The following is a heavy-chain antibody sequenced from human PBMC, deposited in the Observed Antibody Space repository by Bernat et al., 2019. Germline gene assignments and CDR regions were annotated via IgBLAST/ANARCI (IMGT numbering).Heavy chain of an antibody. Sequence: QVQLVESGGGVVQPGRSLRLSCAASGFTFSSYPMHWVRQAPGKGLEWVAVISYDGSNKYYADSVKGRFTISRDNSKNTLYLQMNRLRAEGTAVYYWAGGGRYSRGWYHPGKGDYWGQGTLVTVSS. CDR3: AGGGRYSRGWYHPGKGDY. CDR2: ISYDGSNK. J-gene: IGHJ4*02. CDR1: GFTFSSYP. V-gene: IGHV3-30-3*01. D-gene: IGHD6-19*01.